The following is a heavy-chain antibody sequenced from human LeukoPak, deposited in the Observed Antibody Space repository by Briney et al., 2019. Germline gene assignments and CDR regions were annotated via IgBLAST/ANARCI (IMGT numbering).Heavy chain of an antibody. CDR2: IYSRGLTRGST. D-gene: IGHD2-8*01. J-gene: IGHJ4*01. CDR1: GGSLSSYY. V-gene: IGHV4-59*01. Sequence: PSETLSLTCTVSGGSLSSYYWSWIRQPPGKGLEWIGYIYSRGLTRGSTNYNPSLKSRVTISRDTSKNQFSLKLRSVTAADTAVYYCTSGGMVSGDYWGHGTLVTVSS. CDR3: TSGGMVSGDY.